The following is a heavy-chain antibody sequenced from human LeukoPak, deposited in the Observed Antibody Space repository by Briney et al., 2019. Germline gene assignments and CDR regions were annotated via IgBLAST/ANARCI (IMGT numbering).Heavy chain of an antibody. CDR3: ASGPPLAFDI. CDR1: GFTFSSYA. Sequence: GGSLRLSCAASGFTFSSYAMHWVRQAPGKGLEWVAVISYDGSNKYYADSVKGRFTISRGNSKNTLYLQMNSLRAEDTAVYYCASGPPLAFDIWGQGTMVTVSS. V-gene: IGHV3-30*04. CDR2: ISYDGSNK. J-gene: IGHJ3*02.